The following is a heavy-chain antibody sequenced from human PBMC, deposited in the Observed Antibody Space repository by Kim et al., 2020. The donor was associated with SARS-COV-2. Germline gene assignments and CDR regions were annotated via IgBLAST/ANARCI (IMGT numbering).Heavy chain of an antibody. CDR3: AKDFHSSAWYRGDY. J-gene: IGHJ4*02. D-gene: IGHD6-19*01. V-gene: IGHV3-23*01. Sequence: YADSVKGRFTISRDNSKNTLYLQMNSLRAEDTAVYYCAKDFHSSAWYRGDYWGQGTLVTVSS.